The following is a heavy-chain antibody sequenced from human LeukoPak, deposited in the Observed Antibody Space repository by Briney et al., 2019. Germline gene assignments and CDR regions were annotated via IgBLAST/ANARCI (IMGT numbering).Heavy chain of an antibody. CDR3: ARGAWSGYPYYFDY. D-gene: IGHD3-3*01. V-gene: IGHV4-4*07. Sequence: SETLSLTCTVSGGSISSYYWSWIRQPAGKGLEWIGRIYTSGSTNYNPSLKSRVTMSVDTSKNQFSLKLSSVTAADTAVYYCARGAWSGYPYYFDYWGQGTLVTVSS. CDR1: GGSISSYY. J-gene: IGHJ4*02. CDR2: IYTSGST.